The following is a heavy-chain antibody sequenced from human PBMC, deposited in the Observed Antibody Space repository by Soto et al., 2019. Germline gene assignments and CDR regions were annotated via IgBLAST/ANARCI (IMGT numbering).Heavy chain of an antibody. D-gene: IGHD2-8*02. V-gene: IGHV3-7*01. Sequence: GGSLRLSCATSGFIFSDNWVSLLRQAPGKGLEWVAHISQDGSQTLYVDSVKGRFTISRDNAESSLFLQMNSLRADDTAVYHCVSWGDLVVYNDWGQGALFTVYS. CDR3: VSWGDLVVYND. J-gene: IGHJ4*02. CDR1: GFIFSDNW. CDR2: ISQDGSQT.